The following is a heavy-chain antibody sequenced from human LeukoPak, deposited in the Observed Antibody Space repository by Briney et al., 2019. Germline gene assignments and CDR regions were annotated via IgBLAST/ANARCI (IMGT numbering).Heavy chain of an antibody. Sequence: PGGSLRLSCAASGFTFDDYAMHWVRQAPGKGLEWVSGISWNSGSIGYADSVKGRFTISRDNAKNSLYLQMNSLRAEDTASYYCAKDTNNYGDPGGYFDYWGQGTLVTVSS. D-gene: IGHD4-17*01. V-gene: IGHV3-9*01. J-gene: IGHJ4*02. CDR1: GFTFDDYA. CDR3: AKDTNNYGDPGGYFDY. CDR2: ISWNSGSI.